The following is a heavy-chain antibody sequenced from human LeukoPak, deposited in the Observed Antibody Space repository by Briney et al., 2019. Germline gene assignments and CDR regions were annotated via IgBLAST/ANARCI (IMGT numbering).Heavy chain of an antibody. CDR2: ISGSGGST. V-gene: IGHV3-23*01. Sequence: SGGSLRLSCAASGFTFSSYAMSWVRQAPGKGLEWVSAISGSGGSTYYADSVEGRFTISRDNSKNTLYLQMNSLRAEDTAVYYCAKDLGVLRPYYFDYWGQGTLVTVSS. J-gene: IGHJ4*02. D-gene: IGHD3-16*01. CDR1: GFTFSSYA. CDR3: AKDLGVLRPYYFDY.